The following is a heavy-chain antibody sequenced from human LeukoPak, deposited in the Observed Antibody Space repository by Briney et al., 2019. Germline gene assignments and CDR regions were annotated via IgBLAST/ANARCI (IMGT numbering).Heavy chain of an antibody. J-gene: IGHJ6*02. CDR3: ANLRRVVTPPLNGMDV. Sequence: SETLSLTCAVYGGSFSGYYWSWIRQPPGKGREWIGEINHSGSTNYNPSLKSRVTISVDTSKNQFSLKLSSVTAADTAVYYCANLRRVVTPPLNGMDVWGQGTTVTVSS. CDR2: INHSGST. CDR1: GGSFSGYY. V-gene: IGHV4-34*01. D-gene: IGHD3-3*01.